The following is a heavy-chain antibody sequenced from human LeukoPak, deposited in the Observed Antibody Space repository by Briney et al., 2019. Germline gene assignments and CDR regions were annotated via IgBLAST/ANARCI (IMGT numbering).Heavy chain of an antibody. D-gene: IGHD3-22*01. CDR1: GYTFTSYG. CDR2: ISAYNDNT. J-gene: IGHJ4*02. CDR3: ARDYYDSSGYLRDY. V-gene: IGHV1-18*01. Sequence: ASVKVSCKASGYTFTSYGISWVRQAPGQGLEWMGWISAYNDNTNYAQKLQGRITMTTDTSTSTAYMDLRSLRSDDTAVYYCARDYYDSSGYLRDYWGQGTLVTVSS.